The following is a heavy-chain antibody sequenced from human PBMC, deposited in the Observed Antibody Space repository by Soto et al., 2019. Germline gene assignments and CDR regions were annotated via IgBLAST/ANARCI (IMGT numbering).Heavy chain of an antibody. D-gene: IGHD1-26*01. V-gene: IGHV4-31*03. CDR1: GGSISSAAYY. Sequence: LSLTCTVSGGSISSAAYYWSWIRQHPGKGLEWIGYITYIGSTYYNPSLKSRVTISVDTSKTQFSLKLSSVTAADTAVYYCARELTGTYPYYYGMDVWGQGTTVTVSS. CDR2: ITYIGST. CDR3: ARELTGTYPYYYGMDV. J-gene: IGHJ6*02.